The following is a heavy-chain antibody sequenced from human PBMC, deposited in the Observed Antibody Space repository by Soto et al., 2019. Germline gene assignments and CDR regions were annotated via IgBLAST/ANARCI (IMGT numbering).Heavy chain of an antibody. V-gene: IGHV1-3*01. J-gene: IGHJ6*02. CDR3: ASGNYYYGSGSPYYGMDV. D-gene: IGHD3-10*01. CDR1: GYTFTSYA. Sequence: QVQLVQSGAEVKKPGASVKVSCKAFGYTFTSYAMHWVRQAPGQRLEWMGWINAGNGNTKYSQKFQGRVTITRDTSASTAYMELSSLRSEDTAVYYCASGNYYYGSGSPYYGMDVWGQGTTVTVSS. CDR2: INAGNGNT.